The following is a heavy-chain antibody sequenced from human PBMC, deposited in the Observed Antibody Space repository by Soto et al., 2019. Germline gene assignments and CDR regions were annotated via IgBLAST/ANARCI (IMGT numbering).Heavy chain of an antibody. Sequence: GGSLRLSCAASGFTFSSYAMSWVRQAPGKGLEWVSTISGGGGSTYDADSVKGRFTISRDNSKNTLYLQMNSLRAEDTAVYYCAKVKSGWAPFDYWGQGTLVTVSS. J-gene: IGHJ4*02. CDR2: ISGGGGST. D-gene: IGHD6-19*01. V-gene: IGHV3-23*01. CDR1: GFTFSSYA. CDR3: AKVKSGWAPFDY.